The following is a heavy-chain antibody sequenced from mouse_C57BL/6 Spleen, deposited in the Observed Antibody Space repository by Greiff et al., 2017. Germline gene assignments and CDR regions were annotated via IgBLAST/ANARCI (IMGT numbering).Heavy chain of an antibody. V-gene: IGHV1-80*01. Sequence: QVQLQQSGAELVKPGASVKISCKASGYAFSSYWMNWVKQRPGKGLEWIGQIYPGDGDTNYNGKFKGKATLTADKSSSTAYMQLSSLTSEDSAVYFCATLTTVVAPYYFDYWGQGTTLTVSS. CDR2: IYPGDGDT. D-gene: IGHD1-1*01. CDR1: GYAFSSYW. J-gene: IGHJ2*01. CDR3: ATLTTVVAPYYFDY.